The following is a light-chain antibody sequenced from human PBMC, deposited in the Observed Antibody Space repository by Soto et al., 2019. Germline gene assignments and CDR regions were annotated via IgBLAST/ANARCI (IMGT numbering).Light chain of an antibody. V-gene: IGLV2-14*01. Sequence: QSPLTQPASVSGSPRQSITISCTGTSSDVGGYKYVSWYQQHPGKAPKLIIYEVSNRPSGVSNRFSGSKSGNTASLTISGLQPEDEADYYCSSYTSGSTTVFGTGTKVTVL. CDR2: EVS. CDR1: SSDVGGYKY. CDR3: SSYTSGSTTV. J-gene: IGLJ1*01.